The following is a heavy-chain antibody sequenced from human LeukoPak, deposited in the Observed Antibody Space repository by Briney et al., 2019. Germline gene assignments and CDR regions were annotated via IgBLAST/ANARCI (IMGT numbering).Heavy chain of an antibody. V-gene: IGHV3-21*01. D-gene: IGHD3-3*02. CDR1: GFTFSSYT. CDR2: ISGSDSYI. J-gene: IGHJ4*02. CDR3: ATKVPGTSHFSS. Sequence: GGSLRLSCAASGFTFSSYTLIWVRQAPGKGLEWVSSISGSDSYIYYADSVKGRFTISRDNAKNSPYLQMNSLRAEDTAVYYCATKVPGTSHFSSWGQGTLVTVSS.